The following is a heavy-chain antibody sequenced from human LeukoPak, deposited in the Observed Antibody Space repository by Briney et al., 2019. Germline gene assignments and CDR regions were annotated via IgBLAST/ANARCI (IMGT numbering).Heavy chain of an antibody. CDR2: ITSSSITI. CDR1: GFTFSNYH. D-gene: IGHD6-19*01. Sequence: GGSLRLSCAASGFTFSNYHMNWVRQGPGKGLEWISFITSSSITIYYANSVKGRFTISRDNAKNSLYLQMDSLRGEDTAVYYCARGLGSGWQDYWGQGTLVTVSS. V-gene: IGHV3-48*04. J-gene: IGHJ4*02. CDR3: ARGLGSGWQDY.